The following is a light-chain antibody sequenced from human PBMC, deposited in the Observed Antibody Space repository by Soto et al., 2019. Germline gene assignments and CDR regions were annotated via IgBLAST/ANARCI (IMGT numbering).Light chain of an antibody. V-gene: IGLV2-23*01. Sequence: QSVLTQPASVSGSPGQSITISCTGTSSDVASYDLVSWYQQHPGKAPKLMIYEGTKRPSGVSDRFSGSNSVNTASLTISGLQAEDEADYYCCSYVGSSSPAIFGGGTKLTVL. CDR2: EGT. CDR3: CSYVGSSSPAI. J-gene: IGLJ2*01. CDR1: SSDVASYDL.